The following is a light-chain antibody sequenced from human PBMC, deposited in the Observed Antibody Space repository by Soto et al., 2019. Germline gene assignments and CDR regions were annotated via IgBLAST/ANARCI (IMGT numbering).Light chain of an antibody. CDR2: DVT. J-gene: IGLJ3*02. CDR1: ISDVGGYNY. Sequence: QSALTQPASVSGSPGQSITISCTGTISDVGGYNYVSWYQQHPGKAPKLIIYDVTDRPSGVSDRFSGSKSDNMASLTISGLQAEDEADYYCNSYTTSGTWVFGGGTKLTV. V-gene: IGLV2-14*01. CDR3: NSYTTSGTWV.